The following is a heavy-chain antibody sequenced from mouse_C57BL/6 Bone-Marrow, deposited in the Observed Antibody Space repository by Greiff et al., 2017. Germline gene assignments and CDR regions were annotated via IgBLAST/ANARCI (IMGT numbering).Heavy chain of an antibody. D-gene: IGHD1-1*01. CDR1: GYTFTSYD. V-gene: IGHV1-85*01. Sequence: QVQLQQSGPELVKPGASVKLSCKASGYTFTSYDINWVKQRPGQGLEWIGWIYPRDGSTKYNEKFKGKATLTVDTSSSTAYMELHILTSEDSAVYFCARDYGSCYWYFDVWGTGTTVTVSS. CDR2: IYPRDGST. CDR3: ARDYGSCYWYFDV. J-gene: IGHJ1*03.